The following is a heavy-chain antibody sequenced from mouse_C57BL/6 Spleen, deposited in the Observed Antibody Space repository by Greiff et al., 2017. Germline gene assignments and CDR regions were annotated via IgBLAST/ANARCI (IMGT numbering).Heavy chain of an antibody. Sequence: EVKVVESGGGLVQSGRSLRLSCATSGFTFSDFYMEWVRQAPGKGLEWIAASRNKANDYTTEYSASVKGRFIVSRDTSQSILYLQMNALRAEDTAIYYCARDAGGNSFAYWGQGTLVTVSA. CDR2: SRNKANDYTT. D-gene: IGHD2-1*01. V-gene: IGHV7-1*01. CDR1: GFTFSDFY. CDR3: ARDAGGNSFAY. J-gene: IGHJ3*01.